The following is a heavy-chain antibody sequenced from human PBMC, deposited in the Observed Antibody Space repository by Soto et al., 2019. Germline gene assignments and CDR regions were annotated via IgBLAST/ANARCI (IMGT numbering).Heavy chain of an antibody. CDR3: ARGYGGPIGWFDP. CDR2: INAGNGNT. V-gene: IGHV1-3*01. Sequence: QVQLVQSGAEVKKPGASVKVSCKASGYTFTSYAMHWVRQAPGQRLEWMGWINAGNGNTKYSQKFQGRGTITRDTSASTAYMELSSLRSEDTAVYYCARGYGGPIGWFDPWGQGTLVTVSS. J-gene: IGHJ5*02. D-gene: IGHD3-16*01. CDR1: GYTFTSYA.